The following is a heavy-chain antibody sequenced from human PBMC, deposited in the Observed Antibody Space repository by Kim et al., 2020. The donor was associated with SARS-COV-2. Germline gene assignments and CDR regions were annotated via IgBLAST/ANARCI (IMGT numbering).Heavy chain of an antibody. D-gene: IGHD1-26*01. CDR2: IRSKANSYAT. CDR1: GFTFSGSA. J-gene: IGHJ6*02. Sequence: GGSLRLSCAASGFTFSGSAMHWVRQASGKGLEWVGRIRSKANSYATAYAASVKGRFTISRDDSKNTAYLQMNSLKTEDTAVYYCTRPSGQWEQPYYYYGMDVWGQGTTVTVSS. CDR3: TRPSGQWEQPYYYYGMDV. V-gene: IGHV3-73*01.